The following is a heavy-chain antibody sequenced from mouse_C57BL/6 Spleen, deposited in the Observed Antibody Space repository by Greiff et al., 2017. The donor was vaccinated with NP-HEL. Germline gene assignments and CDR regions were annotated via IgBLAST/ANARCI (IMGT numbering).Heavy chain of an antibody. CDR3: VRDSSGRFDY. CDR1: GFSFNTYA. CDR2: IRSKSNNYAT. Sequence: GGGLVQPKGSLKLSCAASGFSFNTYAMNWVRQAPGKGLEWVARIRSKSNNYATYYADSVKDRFTISRDDSESMLYLQMNNLKTEDTAMYYCVRDSSGRFDYWGQGTTLTVSS. D-gene: IGHD3-2*02. V-gene: IGHV10-1*01. J-gene: IGHJ2*01.